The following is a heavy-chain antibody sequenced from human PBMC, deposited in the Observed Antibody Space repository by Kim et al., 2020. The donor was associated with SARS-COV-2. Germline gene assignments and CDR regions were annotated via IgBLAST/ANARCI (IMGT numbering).Heavy chain of an antibody. D-gene: IGHD2-15*01. J-gene: IGHJ6*02. CDR1: GGTFSQYG. CDR2: IIPIFGTT. Sequence: SVKLSCKASGGTFSQYGISWVRQAPGQGLEWMGAIIPIFGTTHYAPKFQGRVTITADEFTNTANMELTSLTSGDTAVYYCARDRGSLSGIDVWGQGTTVTVTS. V-gene: IGHV1-69*13. CDR3: ARDRGSLSGIDV.